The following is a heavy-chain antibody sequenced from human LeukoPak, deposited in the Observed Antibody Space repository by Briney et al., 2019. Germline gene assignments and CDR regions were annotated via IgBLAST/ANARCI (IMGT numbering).Heavy chain of an antibody. V-gene: IGHV4-39*07. CDR3: ARGRYSGSYQCDY. CDR1: GGSIVSSSNY. CDR2: IHYTGNT. J-gene: IGHJ4*02. Sequence: PSETLSLTCTVSGGSIVSSSNYWVWIRQSPGKGLEWIGSIHYTGNTPYNPSLKSRLSMSVDTSKNQFSLKLSSVTAADTAVYYCARGRYSGSYQCDYWGQGTLVTVSS. D-gene: IGHD1-26*01.